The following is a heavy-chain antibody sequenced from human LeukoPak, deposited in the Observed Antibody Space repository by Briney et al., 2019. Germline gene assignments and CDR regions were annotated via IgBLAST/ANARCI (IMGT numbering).Heavy chain of an antibody. J-gene: IGHJ5*02. V-gene: IGHV3-48*01. CDR3: ARDHIAVAGPFDP. CDR1: GFTFSSYS. Sequence: GGSLRLSCAASGFTFSSYSMSWVRQAPGKGLGWVSYIGSSPTTIFYADSVKGRFTISRDNAKNSLYLQMNSLRAEDTAVYYCARDHIAVAGPFDPWGQGTLVTVSS. CDR2: IGSSPTTI. D-gene: IGHD6-19*01.